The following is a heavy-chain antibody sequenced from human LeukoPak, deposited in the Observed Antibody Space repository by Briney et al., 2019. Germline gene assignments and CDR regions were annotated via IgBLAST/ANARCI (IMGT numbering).Heavy chain of an antibody. J-gene: IGHJ4*02. CDR2: INHSGST. CDR1: GGSFSGFY. D-gene: IGHD3-22*01. V-gene: IGHV4-34*01. Sequence: SETLSPTCAVYGGSFSGFYWSWIRQPPGKRLEWIGEINHSGSTYYNPSLKSRVTISVDTSKNQFSLKLTSVTAADTAVYYCATLGEYYDSSGYYYNWGQGTLVTVSS. CDR3: ATLGEYYDSSGYYYN.